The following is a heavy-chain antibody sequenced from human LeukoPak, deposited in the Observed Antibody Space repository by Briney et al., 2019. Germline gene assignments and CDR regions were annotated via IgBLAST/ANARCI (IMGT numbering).Heavy chain of an antibody. CDR3: ARGRGTCSGDSCYFDY. CDR2: VNGDGGNT. CDR1: GFTFSTYW. D-gene: IGHD2-15*01. J-gene: IGHJ4*02. V-gene: IGHV3-74*01. Sequence: GGSLRLSCAASGFTFSTYWIHWVRQAPGKGLVWVSRVNGDGGNTIYADSVRGRFTISRDNAKNTLYLQMNSLRAEDTAVYYCARGRGTCSGDSCYFDYWSQGTLVTVSS.